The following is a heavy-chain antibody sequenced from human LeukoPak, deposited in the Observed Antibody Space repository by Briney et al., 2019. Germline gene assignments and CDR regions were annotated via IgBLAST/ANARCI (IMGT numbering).Heavy chain of an antibody. CDR3: ARMVESTVTIAFENWFDP. Sequence: SQTLSLTCTVSGGSISSGSYYWSWIRQPAGKGLEWIGYIFYNEGTSYNPSLKSRVTISVDTSNNQFSLKLSSVTAADTAVYYCARMVESTVTIAFENWFDPWGQGTLVTVSS. J-gene: IGHJ5*02. D-gene: IGHD4-11*01. CDR1: GGSISSGSYY. CDR2: IFYNEGT. V-gene: IGHV4-61*10.